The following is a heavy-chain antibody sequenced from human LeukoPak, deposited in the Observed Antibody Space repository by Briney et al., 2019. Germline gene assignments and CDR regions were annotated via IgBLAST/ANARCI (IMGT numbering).Heavy chain of an antibody. J-gene: IGHJ4*02. Sequence: PGRSLRLSCAASGFTFSSYGMHWVRQAPGKGLEWVAVIWYDESNKYYADSVKGRFTISRDNSKNTLYLQMNSLRAEDTAVYYCARDHDYSNYQHYFDYWGQGTLVTVSS. CDR3: ARDHDYSNYQHYFDY. CDR2: IWYDESNK. CDR1: GFTFSSYG. V-gene: IGHV3-33*01. D-gene: IGHD4-11*01.